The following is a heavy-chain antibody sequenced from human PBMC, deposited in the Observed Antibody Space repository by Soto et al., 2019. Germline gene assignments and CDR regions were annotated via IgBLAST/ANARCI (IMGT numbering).Heavy chain of an antibody. CDR2: ITPLGGAT. D-gene: IGHD1-26*01. Sequence: QVQLVQSGAEVKKPGASVRVSCKASGFSITNYHMHLVRQAPGQGLEWMGVITPLGGATTYAQKFQGRGTMTADMSTSNVHMDLSSLRSDDTAVYYCAREIVGAISRSDALDSWGQGTMVTVSS. CDR3: AREIVGAISRSDALDS. J-gene: IGHJ3*02. V-gene: IGHV1-46*01. CDR1: GFSITNYH.